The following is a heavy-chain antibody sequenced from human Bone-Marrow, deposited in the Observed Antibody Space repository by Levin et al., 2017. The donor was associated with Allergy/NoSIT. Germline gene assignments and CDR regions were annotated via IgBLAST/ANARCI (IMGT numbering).Heavy chain of an antibody. D-gene: IGHD6-19*01. V-gene: IGHV3-7*03. J-gene: IGHJ5*02. Sequence: PSETLSLTCAASGFTFSNCWMTWVRQAPGKGLEWVANIKEDGSQRYYADSVKGRFTISRDNANNSLYLQMNYLGVDDTAVYHCARDTTLAGEAWGQGTLVTVSS. CDR2: IKEDGSQR. CDR3: ARDTTLAGEA. CDR1: GFTFSNCW.